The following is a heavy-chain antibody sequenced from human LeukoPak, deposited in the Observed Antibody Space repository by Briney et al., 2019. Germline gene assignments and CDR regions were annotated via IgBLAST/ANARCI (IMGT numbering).Heavy chain of an antibody. J-gene: IGHJ4*02. Sequence: GSLRLSCAASKFTFSTSAMSWDRQAPGKGLEWVSAISGSGANTYYVDSVKGRFTISRDNSKNTLYLEMSSLRSDDTAVYHCAKESQTYYDIMTGYPNYYFDYWGQGTLVTVSS. CDR3: AKESQTYYDIMTGYPNYYFDY. V-gene: IGHV3-23*01. CDR2: ISGSGANT. D-gene: IGHD3-9*01. CDR1: KFTFSTSA.